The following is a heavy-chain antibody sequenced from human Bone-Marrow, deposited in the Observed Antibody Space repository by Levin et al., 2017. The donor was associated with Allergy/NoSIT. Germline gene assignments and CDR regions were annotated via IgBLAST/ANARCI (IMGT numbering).Heavy chain of an antibody. Sequence: SQTLSLTCSVSEGSLSGSSNSWGWIRQSPGKGLEWIGSLYYTGAISYNPSLKSRVTISGHRSKNQVSLKLSSVTATDTALYYCARHMEMRTGALYNWIDPWGEGLLVTVSS. CDR2: LYYTGAI. V-gene: IGHV4-39*01. J-gene: IGHJ5*02. CDR1: EGSLSGSSNS. CDR3: ARHMEMRTGALYNWIDP. D-gene: IGHD3/OR15-3a*01.